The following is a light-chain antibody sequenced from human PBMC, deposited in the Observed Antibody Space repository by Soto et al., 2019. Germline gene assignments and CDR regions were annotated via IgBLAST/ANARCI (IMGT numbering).Light chain of an antibody. V-gene: IGLV1-51*01. CDR3: ATWDSSLRAYV. CDR1: TSNIGNNY. J-gene: IGLJ1*01. CDR2: DYN. Sequence: QSVLTQPPSVSAAPGQKVTISCSGSTSNIGNNYVSWYQHLPGAAPKLLIYDYNRRPSGIPDRFSGSRSGTLATLGITGLQTGDEADYYCATWDSSLRAYVFGPGTKLNVL.